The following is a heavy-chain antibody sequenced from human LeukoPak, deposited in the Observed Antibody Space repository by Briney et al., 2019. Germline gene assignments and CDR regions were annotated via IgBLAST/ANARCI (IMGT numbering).Heavy chain of an antibody. D-gene: IGHD3-22*01. J-gene: IGHJ4*02. CDR3: ARRRYYYDSSGYTELDY. CDR1: GGSFSGYY. CDR2: INHSGST. V-gene: IGHV4-34*01. Sequence: TWETLSLTCAVYGGSFSGYYWSWIRQPPGKGLEWIGEINHSGSTNYNPSLKSRVTISVDTSKNQFSLKLSSVTAADTAVYYCARRRYYYDSSGYTELDYWGQGTLVTVSS.